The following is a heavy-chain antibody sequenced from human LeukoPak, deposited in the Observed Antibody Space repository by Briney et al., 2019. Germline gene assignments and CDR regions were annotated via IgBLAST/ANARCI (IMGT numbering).Heavy chain of an antibody. D-gene: IGHD5-24*01. CDR2: INHSGST. V-gene: IGHV4-34*01. CDR3: ARDQRWLQFIPAFDI. CDR1: SGSFSGYY. J-gene: IGHJ3*02. Sequence: PSETLPLTCAVYSGSFSGYYWSWIRQPPGKGLEWIGEINHSGSTNYNPSLKSRVTISVDTSKNQFSLKLSSVTAADTAVYYCARDQRWLQFIPAFDIWGQGTMVTVSS.